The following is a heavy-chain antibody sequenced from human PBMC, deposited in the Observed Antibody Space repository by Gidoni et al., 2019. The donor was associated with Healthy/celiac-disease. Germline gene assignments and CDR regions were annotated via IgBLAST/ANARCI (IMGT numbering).Heavy chain of an antibody. CDR2: ISSSGSTI. D-gene: IGHD3-10*01. V-gene: IGHV3-11*01. J-gene: IGHJ6*02. Sequence: QVQLVESGGGLVKPGGSLRLSCAASGFTFSDYYMSWIRQAPGKGLEWVSYISSSGSTIYYADSVKGRFTISRDNAKNLLYLQMNSLRAEDTAVYYCARLPTMVRGVIINYYYGMDVWGQGTTVTVSS. CDR1: GFTFSDYY. CDR3: ARLPTMVRGVIINYYYGMDV.